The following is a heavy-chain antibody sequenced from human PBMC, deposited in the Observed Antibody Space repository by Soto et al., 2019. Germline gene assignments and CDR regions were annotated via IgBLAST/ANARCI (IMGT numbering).Heavy chain of an antibody. D-gene: IGHD6-13*01. V-gene: IGHV1-69*01. J-gene: IGHJ3*01. CDR3: ARGGTSGWLKGAYDV. CDR1: GGTLNKHA. Sequence: QVQLVQSGAEVKKPGSSVKVSCKASGGTLNKHAITWVRRPPGQGLEWLGGIIPMFGNPNYPQKFQGRVTITADDSTNTSHMELHSLTSDGTAVYYCARGGTSGWLKGAYDVWGQGTMVTVSS. CDR2: IIPMFGNP.